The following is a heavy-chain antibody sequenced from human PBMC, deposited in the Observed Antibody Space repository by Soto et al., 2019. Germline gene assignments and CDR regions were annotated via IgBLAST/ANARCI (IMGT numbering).Heavy chain of an antibody. CDR1: GGSFSGYY. CDR2: INHSGST. V-gene: IGHV4-34*01. CDR3: ARELQDSSGYYFGY. J-gene: IGHJ4*02. Sequence: SSETLSLTCAVYGGSFSGYYWSWIRQPPGKGLEWIGEINHSGSTNYNPSLKSRVTISVDTSKNQFSLKLSSVTAADTAVYYCARELQDSSGYYFGYWGQGTLVTVSS. D-gene: IGHD3-22*01.